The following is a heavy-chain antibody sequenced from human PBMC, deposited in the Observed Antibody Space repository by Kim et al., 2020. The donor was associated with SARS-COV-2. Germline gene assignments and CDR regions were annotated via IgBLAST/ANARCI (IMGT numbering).Heavy chain of an antibody. CDR3: ARDTPTMATIY. J-gene: IGHJ4*02. Sequence: TYYADSVEGRFTISRGNSKNTLYLQVNRLRAEDTAVYYCARDTPTMATIYWGQGTLVTVSS. V-gene: IGHV3-53*01. CDR2: T. D-gene: IGHD5-18*01.